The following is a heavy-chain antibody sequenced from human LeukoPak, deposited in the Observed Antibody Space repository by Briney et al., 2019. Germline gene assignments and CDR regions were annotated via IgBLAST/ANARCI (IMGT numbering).Heavy chain of an antibody. V-gene: IGHV3-21*01. CDR1: GITFSSYS. Sequence: TGGSLRLSCAASGITFSSYSMNWVRQAPGKGLEWVSSISHRSGYIYYADSVKGRFTISRDNAKNSLYLQMNSLRAEDTAVYYCAKSVTDYYYYYMDVWGKGTTVTVSS. D-gene: IGHD4-17*01. CDR3: AKSVTDYYYYYMDV. CDR2: ISHRSGYI. J-gene: IGHJ6*03.